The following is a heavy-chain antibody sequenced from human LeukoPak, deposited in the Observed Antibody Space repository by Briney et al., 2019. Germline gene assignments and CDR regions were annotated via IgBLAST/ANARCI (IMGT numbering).Heavy chain of an antibody. CDR1: GFTFSSYA. V-gene: IGHV3-23*01. J-gene: IGHJ4*02. CDR3: AKAVSPQVFDY. CDR2: IGSGGGT. Sequence: GGSLRLSCAASGFTFSSYAMSWVRQAPGKGLEWVSTIGSGGGTYYADSVKGRCTISRDNSKNTLYLQMNSLRAEDTAVYYCAKAVSPQVFDYWGQGTLVTVSS.